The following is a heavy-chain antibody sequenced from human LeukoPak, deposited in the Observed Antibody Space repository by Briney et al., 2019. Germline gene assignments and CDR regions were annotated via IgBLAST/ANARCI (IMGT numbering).Heavy chain of an antibody. D-gene: IGHD5-18*01. CDR3: ARAGYSYGYVDY. V-gene: IGHV4-39*07. Sequence: SETLSLTCTVSGGSISSSSYYWGWIRQPPGKGLEWIGSIYYSGSTWSSLKSRVTISIDTSKNKFSLRLSSVTAADTAVYYCARAGYSYGYVDYWGQGTLVTVSS. CDR2: IYYSGST. CDR1: GGSISSSSYY. J-gene: IGHJ4*02.